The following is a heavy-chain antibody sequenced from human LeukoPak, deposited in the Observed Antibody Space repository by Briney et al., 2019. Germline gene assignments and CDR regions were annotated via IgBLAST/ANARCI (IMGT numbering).Heavy chain of an antibody. Sequence: RGSLRLSCVASGFTFSNYWMHWVRQAPGKGLEWVANIKEAGSEKHYVDSVKGRFIISRDNAKNSLYLQMNSLSVEDMAVYYCAMPPRGGNVGDFQHWGQGTLVTVSS. D-gene: IGHD3-16*01. CDR3: AMPPRGGNVGDFQH. V-gene: IGHV3-7*01. CDR2: IKEAGSEK. J-gene: IGHJ1*01. CDR1: GFTFSNYW.